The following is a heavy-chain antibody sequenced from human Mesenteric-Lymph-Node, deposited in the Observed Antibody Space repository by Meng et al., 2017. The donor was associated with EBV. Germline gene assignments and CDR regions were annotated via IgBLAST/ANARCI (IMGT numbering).Heavy chain of an antibody. CDR1: GDSISGSYC. D-gene: IGHD3-10*01. CDR3: ARDELMVRGLFDS. J-gene: IGHJ4*02. Sequence: VQLQESGPGLVKPSQTLSLPCTVPGDSISGSYCWNWIRQPPGNELEWIGSVFYSGATYYNPSLESRVTISVDTSRNHFSLKVTSVTAADTAIYYCARDELMVRGLFDSWGQGALVTVSS. CDR2: VFYSGAT. V-gene: IGHV4-38-2*02.